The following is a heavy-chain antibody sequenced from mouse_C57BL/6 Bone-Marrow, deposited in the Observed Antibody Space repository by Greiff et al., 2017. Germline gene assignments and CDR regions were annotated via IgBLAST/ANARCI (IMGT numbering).Heavy chain of an antibody. CDR1: GYTFTSYW. J-gene: IGHJ2*01. CDR3: AREGWPSYYFDY. V-gene: IGHV1-69*01. Sequence: QVQLQQPGAELVMPGASVKLSCKASGYTFTSYWMHWVKQRPGQGLEWIGEIDPSDSYTNYNQKFKGKSTLTVDKSSSPAYMQLSSLTSEDSEVYYCAREGWPSYYFDYWGQGTTLTVSS. D-gene: IGHD2-3*01. CDR2: IDPSDSYT.